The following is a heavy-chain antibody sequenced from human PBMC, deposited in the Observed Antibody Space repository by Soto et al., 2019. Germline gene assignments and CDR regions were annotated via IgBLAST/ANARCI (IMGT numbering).Heavy chain of an antibody. Sequence: PGGSLRLSCAVSGFTFSNHAMSWVRQAPGKGLEWVSGISGSGGSKDYIDSVKGRFTISRDNSKNTLYLQMNSLRAEYMFVYYCARDDAYDSSGYYLDYWGQGTLVTVSS. J-gene: IGHJ4*02. V-gene: IGHV3-23*01. CDR3: ARDDAYDSSGYYLDY. CDR1: GFTFSNHA. D-gene: IGHD3-22*01. CDR2: ISGSGGSK.